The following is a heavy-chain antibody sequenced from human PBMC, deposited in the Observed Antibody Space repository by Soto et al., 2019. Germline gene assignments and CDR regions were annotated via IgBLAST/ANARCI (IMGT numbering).Heavy chain of an antibody. CDR3: ATWRLREHAYDI. D-gene: IGHD4-17*01. J-gene: IGHJ3*02. Sequence: DVQLVESGGGLIQPRGSLRLSCEASGLTVTGKKYVAWVRQAPGKGLEWVSGVYDTDGIYYADSVKGRFTSPRDNSKTIVYLEMNSLTPDDTAVYYCATWRLREHAYDIWGLGTTVTVSS. V-gene: IGHV3-53*01. CDR2: VYDTDGI. CDR1: GLTVTGKKY.